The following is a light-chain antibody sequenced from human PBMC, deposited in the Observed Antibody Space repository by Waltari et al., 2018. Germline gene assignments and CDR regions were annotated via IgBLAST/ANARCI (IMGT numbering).Light chain of an antibody. CDR2: RNN. CDR3: AAWDDSLSGVV. Sequence: QSVMTQPPSASGTPGQRVTIPCSGSSSNIGGNYVYCYQQLPGTAPKLLIYRNNQRPSGVPDRFSGSKSGTSASLAISGLRSEDEADYYCAAWDDSLSGVVFGGGTKLTVL. J-gene: IGLJ2*01. V-gene: IGLV1-47*01. CDR1: SSNIGGNY.